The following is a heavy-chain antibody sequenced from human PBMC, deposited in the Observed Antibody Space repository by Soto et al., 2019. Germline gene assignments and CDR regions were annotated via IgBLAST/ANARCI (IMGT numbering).Heavy chain of an antibody. V-gene: IGHV3-30*18. CDR3: AKDWAELRFPYYYYYMDV. Sequence: GGSLRLSCAASGFTFSSYGMHWVRQAPGKGLEWVAVISYDGSNKYYADSVKGRFTISRDNSKNTLYLQMNSLRAEDTAVYYCAKDWAELRFPYYYYYMDVWGKGTTVTVSS. J-gene: IGHJ6*03. CDR2: ISYDGSNK. CDR1: GFTFSSYG. D-gene: IGHD1-7*01.